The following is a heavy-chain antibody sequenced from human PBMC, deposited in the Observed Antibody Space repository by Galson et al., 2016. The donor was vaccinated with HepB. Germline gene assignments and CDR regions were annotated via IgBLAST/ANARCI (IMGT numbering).Heavy chain of an antibody. D-gene: IGHD2-21*02. V-gene: IGHV4-4*02. Sequence: SETLSLTCAVSGASIISRNYWSWVRQPPGKGLEWIGEIHHRGTINYNPSLKSRVTISVDESKNQSSLELNSLTAADTAVYYCARVETGFQIYWGQGILVTVSS. CDR3: ARVETGFQIY. J-gene: IGHJ4*02. CDR1: GASIISRNY. CDR2: IHHRGTI.